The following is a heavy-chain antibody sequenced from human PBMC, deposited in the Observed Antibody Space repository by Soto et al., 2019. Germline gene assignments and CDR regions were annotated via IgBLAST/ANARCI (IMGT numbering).Heavy chain of an antibody. CDR2: ISGSGGST. D-gene: IGHD3-3*02. CDR3: AIHLRPYYYYMDV. CDR1: GFTFSSYA. J-gene: IGHJ6*03. V-gene: IGHV3-23*01. Sequence: EVQLLESGGGLVQPGGSLRLSCAASGFTFSSYAMSWVRQAPGKGLEWVSAISGSGGSTYYADSVKGRFTISRDNSKNTLYLQMTSLRAEDTAVYYCAIHLRPYYYYMDVWGKGTTVTVSS.